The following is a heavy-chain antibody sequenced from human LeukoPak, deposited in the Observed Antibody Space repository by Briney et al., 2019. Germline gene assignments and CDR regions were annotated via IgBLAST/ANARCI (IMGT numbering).Heavy chain of an antibody. D-gene: IGHD3-10*01. CDR2: INPGGSVT. Sequence: PGGSLRLSCAASGFTFNTNWMHWVRQAPGKGLVWVSRINPGGSVTTYADSVMGRFTVSRDNAKNMLFLQMNSLRVEDTAVYYCVRSIYYFDFWGQGTLVTVSS. V-gene: IGHV3-74*01. CDR1: GFTFNTNW. J-gene: IGHJ4*02. CDR3: VRSIYYFDF.